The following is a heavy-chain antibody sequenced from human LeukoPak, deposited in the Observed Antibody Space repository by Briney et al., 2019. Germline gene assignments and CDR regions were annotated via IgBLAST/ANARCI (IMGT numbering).Heavy chain of an antibody. CDR1: GGSISSGGYY. CDR3: ARDISGGWFDP. D-gene: IGHD3-16*01. V-gene: IGHV4-31*03. J-gene: IGHJ5*02. Sequence: SETLSLTCTVSGGSISSGGYYWSWIRQHPGKGLEWIGYIYYSGSTYYNPSLKSRVTISVGTSKNQFSLKLSSVTAADTAVYYCARDISGGWFDPWGQGTLVTVSS. CDR2: IYYSGST.